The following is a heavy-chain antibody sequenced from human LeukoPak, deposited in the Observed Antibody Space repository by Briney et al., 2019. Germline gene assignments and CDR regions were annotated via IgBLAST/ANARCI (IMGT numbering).Heavy chain of an antibody. Sequence: SETLSLTCTVSGGSISSYYWSWIRQPAGKGLEWIGRIYTSGSTNYNPSLKSRVTISVDTSKNQFSLKLSSVTAADTAVYYCARRGAVAGTRNYFDYWGQGTLVTVSS. D-gene: IGHD6-19*01. J-gene: IGHJ4*02. CDR3: ARRGAVAGTRNYFDY. V-gene: IGHV4-4*07. CDR1: GGSISSYY. CDR2: IYTSGST.